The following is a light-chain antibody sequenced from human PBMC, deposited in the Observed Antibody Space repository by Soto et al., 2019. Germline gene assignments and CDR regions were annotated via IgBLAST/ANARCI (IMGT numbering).Light chain of an antibody. J-gene: IGKJ1*01. CDR1: QSVSSSY. V-gene: IGKV3-20*01. CDR2: GAS. Sequence: EIVLTQSPGTLSLSPGERATLSCRASQSVSSSYLAWYQQKPDQAPRLLIYGASSRATGIPDRFSGSGSGTDFTLTISRLEPEDFAVYYCQHSGTFGQGTKVEIK. CDR3: QHSGT.